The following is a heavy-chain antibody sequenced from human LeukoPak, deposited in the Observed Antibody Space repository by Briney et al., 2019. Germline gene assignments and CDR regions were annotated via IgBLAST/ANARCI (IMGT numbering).Heavy chain of an antibody. CDR2: ISYDGSNK. V-gene: IGHV3-30-3*01. CDR1: GFTFSSYA. D-gene: IGHD3-10*01. Sequence: PGRSLRLSCAASGFTFSSYAMHWVRQAPGKGLEWVAVISYDGSNKYYADSVKGRFTISRDNAKNSLYLQMNSLRAEDTAVYYCARDRITMVRGVIITGHYYYGMDVWGQGTTVTVSS. CDR3: ARDRITMVRGVIITGHYYYGMDV. J-gene: IGHJ6*02.